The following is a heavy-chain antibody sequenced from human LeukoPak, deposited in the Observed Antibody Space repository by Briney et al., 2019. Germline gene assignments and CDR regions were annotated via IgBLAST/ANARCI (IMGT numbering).Heavy chain of an antibody. D-gene: IGHD6-19*01. CDR1: GFIFSSYE. CDR3: ARFGYSSGSDY. Sequence: GGSLRLSCAASGFIFSSYEMNWVRQAPGKGLEWVSYISSSGDTGYHADSVRGRFTISRDNAKNSLYLQMSSLRAEDTAVYYCARFGYSSGSDYWGQGTLVTVSS. CDR2: ISSSGDTG. V-gene: IGHV3-48*03. J-gene: IGHJ4*02.